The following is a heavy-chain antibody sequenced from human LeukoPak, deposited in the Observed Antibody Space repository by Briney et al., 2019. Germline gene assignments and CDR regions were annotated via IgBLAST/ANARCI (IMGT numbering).Heavy chain of an antibody. D-gene: IGHD6-19*01. J-gene: IGHJ4*02. CDR1: GFTFSSYA. CDR2: ISYDGSNK. Sequence: SLRLSCXASGFTFSSYAMHWVRQAPGKGLEWVAVISYDGSNKYYADSVKGRFTISRDNSKNTLYLQMNSLRAEDTAVYYCARGDSSGWYSEYYFDYWGQGTLVTVSS. CDR3: ARGDSSGWYSEYYFDY. V-gene: IGHV3-30-3*01.